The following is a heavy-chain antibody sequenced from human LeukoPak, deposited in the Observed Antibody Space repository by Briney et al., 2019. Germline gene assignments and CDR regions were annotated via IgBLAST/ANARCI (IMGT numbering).Heavy chain of an antibody. Sequence: GGSLRLSCAASGFTFNTYAMHWVRQAPGKGLEFVSSISSSGGNTYYANSVKGRFTISRDDSKNTLYLQMGSLRPEDMAVYYCARASGRGLYYFDYWGQGTLVSVSS. J-gene: IGHJ4*02. CDR2: ISSSGGNT. CDR3: ARASGRGLYYFDY. D-gene: IGHD2-15*01. V-gene: IGHV3-64*01. CDR1: GFTFNTYA.